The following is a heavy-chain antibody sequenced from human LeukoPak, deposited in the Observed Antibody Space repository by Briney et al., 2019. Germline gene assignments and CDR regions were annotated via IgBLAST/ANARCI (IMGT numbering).Heavy chain of an antibody. CDR2: INPSGGST. D-gene: IGHD1-26*01. CDR1: GYTFTSYY. CDR3: AREGRVGATFEDAFDI. J-gene: IGHJ3*02. V-gene: IGHV1-46*01. Sequence: ASVKVSCKASGYTFTSYYMHWVRQAPGQGLEGMGIINPSGGSTSYAQKFQGRVTMTRDMSTSTVYMELSSLRSEDTAVYYCAREGRVGATFEDAFDIWGQGTMVTVSS.